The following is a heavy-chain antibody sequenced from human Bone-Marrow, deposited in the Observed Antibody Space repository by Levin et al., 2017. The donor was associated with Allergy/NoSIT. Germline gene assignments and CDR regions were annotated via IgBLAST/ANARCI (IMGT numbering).Heavy chain of an antibody. CDR1: GYSFDTYW. D-gene: IGHD1-26*01. Sequence: NLGESLKISCKASGYSFDTYWIGWVRQMPGKGLEWMGFIYPGDSDTRYSPSFQGQVTISVDKSIRTAYLQWNTLRASDTAMYYCARHGEEGETLNPYFYHGLDVWGQGTTVTVSS. V-gene: IGHV5-51*01. CDR3: ARHGEEGETLNPYFYHGLDV. CDR2: IYPGDSDT. J-gene: IGHJ6*02.